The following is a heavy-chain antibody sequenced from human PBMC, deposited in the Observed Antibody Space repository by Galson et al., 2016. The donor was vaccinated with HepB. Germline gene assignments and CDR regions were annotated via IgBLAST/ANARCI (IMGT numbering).Heavy chain of an antibody. CDR1: GFTFTNYA. J-gene: IGHJ4*02. CDR2: ISYTGSI. Sequence: LRLSCAASGFTFTNYAMTWVRQAPGKGLEWLASISYTGSINYNPSLKGRVTISVDTSKNQFSLRLSSVTAADTAAYYCARGQQKYFFDYWGQGTLVTVSS. V-gene: IGHV4-59*01. CDR3: ARGQQKYFFDY. D-gene: IGHD5-18*01.